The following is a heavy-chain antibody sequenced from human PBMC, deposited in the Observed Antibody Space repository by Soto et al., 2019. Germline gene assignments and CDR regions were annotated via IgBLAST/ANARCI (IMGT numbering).Heavy chain of an antibody. V-gene: IGHV3-30-3*01. Sequence: QVQLVESGGGVVQPGRSLRLSCAASGFTFSSYAMHWVRQAPGKGLEWVAVISYDGSNKYYADSVKGRFTISRDNSKNTLYLQMNSLRAEDTAVYYCARSSRLLGFGDDAFDIWGHGTMVTVSS. CDR2: ISYDGSNK. CDR1: GFTFSSYA. CDR3: ARSSRLLGFGDDAFDI. D-gene: IGHD3-10*01. J-gene: IGHJ3*02.